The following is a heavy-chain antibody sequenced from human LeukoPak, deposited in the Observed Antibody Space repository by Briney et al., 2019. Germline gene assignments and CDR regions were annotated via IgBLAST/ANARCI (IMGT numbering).Heavy chain of an antibody. J-gene: IGHJ3*02. CDR2: IHSGGDA. D-gene: IGHD3-3*01. CDR3: AKQQNYDFWSGYHLDAFDI. Sequence: GGSLRLSCAASGFSVTSNYMIWVRQAPGKGLEWVSGIHSGGDAYYADSVKGRFTISRDNSKNTLYLQMNSLRAEDTAVYYCAKQQNYDFWSGYHLDAFDIWGQGTMVTVSS. CDR1: GFSVTSNY. V-gene: IGHV3-53*01.